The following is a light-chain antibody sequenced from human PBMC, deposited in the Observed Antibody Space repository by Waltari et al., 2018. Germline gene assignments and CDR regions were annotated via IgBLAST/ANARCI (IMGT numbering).Light chain of an antibody. CDR2: GAS. CDR1: QSVSSN. V-gene: IGKV3-15*01. CDR3: QQYSDWPALT. Sequence: EIVMTQSPATLSVSPGERATLSCRASQSVSSNLAWFQQTAGQAPRVLIYGASTRATGIPPRFSGSGSGTEFTLTVSSLQPEDFAVYYCQQYSDWPALTFGGGTRVEIK. J-gene: IGKJ4*01.